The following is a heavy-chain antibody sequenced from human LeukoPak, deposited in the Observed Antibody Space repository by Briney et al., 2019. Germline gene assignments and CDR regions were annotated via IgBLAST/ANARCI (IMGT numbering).Heavy chain of an antibody. J-gene: IGHJ4*02. D-gene: IGHD7-27*01. Sequence: SQTLSLTCTVPSGSIRSSNYHWHWIRQPAGKGLEWIGRIYSSGTTNYNPSLKSRVTISVDTSKNQFSLKLSSVTAADTAVYYCATELGFYFDYWGQGTLVTVSS. CDR3: ATELGFYFDY. CDR2: IYSSGTT. V-gene: IGHV4-61*02. CDR1: SGSIRSSNYH.